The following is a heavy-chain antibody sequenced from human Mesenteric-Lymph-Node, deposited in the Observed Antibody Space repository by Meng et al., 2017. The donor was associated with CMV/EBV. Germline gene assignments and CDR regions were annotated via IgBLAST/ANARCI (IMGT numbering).Heavy chain of an antibody. D-gene: IGHD5-12*01. CDR2: IYYSGST. CDR3: AGFTAYDSAFDI. CDR1: GGSINSGGYY. Sequence: VSGGSINSGGYYWGWIRQQPGKGMEWIGHIYYSGSTNYNPSRKSRITISIDTSKSQFSLKLTSVTAADTAVYYCAGFTAYDSAFDIWGQGKMVTVSS. V-gene: IGHV4-31*02. J-gene: IGHJ3*02.